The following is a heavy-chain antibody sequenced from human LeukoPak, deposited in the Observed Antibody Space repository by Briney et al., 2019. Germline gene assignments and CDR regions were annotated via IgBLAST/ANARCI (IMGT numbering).Heavy chain of an antibody. Sequence: GGSLTLSCEASGFTVSTNYMNWVRQAPGKGLEWVSILYSGGTTYYADSVKGRFTVSRDSSKNTLYLHINSLRAEDTAVYYCARVGDHYHWYFDLWGPGAPVTASS. V-gene: IGHV3-53*01. CDR2: LYSGGTT. J-gene: IGHJ2*01. CDR1: GFTVSTNY. CDR3: ARVGDHYHWYFDL. D-gene: IGHD3-10*01.